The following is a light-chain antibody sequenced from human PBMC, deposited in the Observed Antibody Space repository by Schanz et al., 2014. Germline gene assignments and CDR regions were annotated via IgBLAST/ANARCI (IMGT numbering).Light chain of an antibody. CDR2: GAS. V-gene: IGKV3-15*01. CDR1: QSVSSH. CDR3: QQYNNWPRLT. J-gene: IGKJ4*01. Sequence: IVMTQSPATLSVSPGERATLSCRASQSVSSHLVWYQQKFGQAPRLLIYGASIRATGIPARFSGSGSGTEFTLTISSLQSEDLAVYYCQQYNNWPRLTFGGGTKVEIK.